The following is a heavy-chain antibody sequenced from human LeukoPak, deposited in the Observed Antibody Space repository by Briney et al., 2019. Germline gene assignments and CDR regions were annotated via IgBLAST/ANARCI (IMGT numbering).Heavy chain of an antibody. Sequence: SETLSLTCAVYGGSFSGYYWSWIRQPPGKGLEWIGEINHSGSTNYNPSLKSQVTISVDTSKNQFSLKLSSVTAADTAVYYCAKHKWKKLNAFNIWGQGKMVTVS. V-gene: IGHV4-34*01. D-gene: IGHD1-1*01. CDR1: GGSFSGYY. CDR3: AKHKWKKLNAFNI. CDR2: INHSGST. J-gene: IGHJ3*02.